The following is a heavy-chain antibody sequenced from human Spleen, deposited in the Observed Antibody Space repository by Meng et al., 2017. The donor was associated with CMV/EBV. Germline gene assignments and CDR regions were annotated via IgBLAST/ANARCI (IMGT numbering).Heavy chain of an antibody. J-gene: IGHJ5*02. CDR2: ISGYDGDT. D-gene: IGHD4-11*01. Sequence: CKASGYTFTTYYITWVRQAPGQGLEWMGWISGYDGDTNLAQKFQGRVTLTTDISMTTAYMELRSLRSDDTAVYYCAKVASLTTSAFDPWGQGTLVTVSS. CDR3: AKVASLTTSAFDP. V-gene: IGHV1-18*01. CDR1: GYTFTTYY.